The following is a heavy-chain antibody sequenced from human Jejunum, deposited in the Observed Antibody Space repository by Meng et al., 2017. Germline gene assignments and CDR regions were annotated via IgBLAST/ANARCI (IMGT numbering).Heavy chain of an antibody. D-gene: IGHD2-15*01. V-gene: IGHV4-4*02. CDR3: ARDWGCRDGYCFSGLLEF. J-gene: IGHJ4*02. Sequence: QVQLQESGPGLVRPSGTRTLTCSVSGDSISSNNRWTWVRQPPGRGLEWIGEIYHGGDTNYNPSLTSPVTISVDKSKNQFTLRLNSVTAADTAIYYCARDWGCRDGYCFSGLLEFWGQGILVTVSS. CDR1: GDSISSNNR. CDR2: IYHGGDT.